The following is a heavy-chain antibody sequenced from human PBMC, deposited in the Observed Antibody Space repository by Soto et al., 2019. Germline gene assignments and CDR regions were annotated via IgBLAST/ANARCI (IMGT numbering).Heavy chain of an antibody. D-gene: IGHD3-10*01. CDR1: GVSINSGDYY. J-gene: IGHJ3*02. Sequence: QVQLQESGPGLVKPSQTLSLNCSVSGVSINSGDYYWSWIRQHAGQGLEWIGYIFYSGTTFYNPSLKCRVTISIDASKNQFSLEMSSVTAADTAVYYCAKVRGHAFDIRGQGTMVTVSS. V-gene: IGHV4-31*03. CDR3: AKVRGHAFDI. CDR2: IFYSGTT.